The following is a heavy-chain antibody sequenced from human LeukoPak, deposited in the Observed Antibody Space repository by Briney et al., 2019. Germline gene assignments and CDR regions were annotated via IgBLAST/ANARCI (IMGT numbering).Heavy chain of an antibody. CDR2: IKQDGSEK. CDR1: GFTFSTQW. CDR3: ANALGAHYFDS. J-gene: IGHJ4*02. V-gene: IGHV3-7*05. D-gene: IGHD1-26*01. Sequence: PGGSLRLSCAASGFTFSTQWMIWLRQAPGKGLEWVANIKQDGSEKYYVDSVKGRFIISRDNAKNSLYLQMNSLRAEDTAVYYCANALGAHYFDSWGQGTLVTVSS.